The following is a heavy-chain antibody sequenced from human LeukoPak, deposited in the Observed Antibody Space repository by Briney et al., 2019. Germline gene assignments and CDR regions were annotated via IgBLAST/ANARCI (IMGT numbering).Heavy chain of an antibody. D-gene: IGHD2/OR15-2a*01. Sequence: GGSLRLSCAASGFTFNYTWMSWVRQTPGKGLEWLGRINTKSDGGTTDYAAPVKGRFTISRDDSKNTVYLQMNSLKTDDTAVYYCTTGLTFWGQGTLVTVSS. J-gene: IGHJ4*02. V-gene: IGHV3-15*01. CDR1: GFTFNYTW. CDR2: INTKSDGGTT. CDR3: TTGLTF.